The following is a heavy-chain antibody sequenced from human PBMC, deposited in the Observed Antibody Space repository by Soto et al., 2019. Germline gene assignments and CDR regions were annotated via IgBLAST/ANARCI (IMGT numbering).Heavy chain of an antibody. CDR3: TRRGSSGTPVDY. CDR1: GYTFFTYG. CDR2: ISTYNGNT. J-gene: IGHJ4*02. Sequence: ASVKVSCKASGYTFFTYGITWVRQAPGQGLEWLGWISTYNGNTNYAQKLQGRVTMTTDTSTRTAYMELRSLTSDDTAVYYCTRRGSSGTPVDYWGQGTLVTVSS. D-gene: IGHD1-26*01. V-gene: IGHV1-18*01.